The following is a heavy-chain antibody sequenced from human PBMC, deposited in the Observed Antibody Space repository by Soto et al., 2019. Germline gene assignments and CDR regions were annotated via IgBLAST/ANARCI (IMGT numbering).Heavy chain of an antibody. Sequence: QVQLVESGGGVVQPGRSLRLSCAASGFTFSSYGMHWVRQAPGKGLEWVAVIWYDGSDKYYADSVKGRFTISRDNSKNTLYLQMNSLRAEDTAVYYCARGDYSRYGDSHLDYWGQGTLVTVSS. CDR3: ARGDYSRYGDSHLDY. CDR2: IWYDGSDK. J-gene: IGHJ4*02. D-gene: IGHD4-17*01. V-gene: IGHV3-33*01. CDR1: GFTFSSYG.